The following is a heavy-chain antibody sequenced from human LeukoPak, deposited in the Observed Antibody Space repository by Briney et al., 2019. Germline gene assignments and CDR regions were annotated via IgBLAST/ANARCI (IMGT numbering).Heavy chain of an antibody. J-gene: IGHJ3*02. Sequence: SVKVSCKASGGTFSSYAISWVRQAPGQGLEWMGRIIPILGIANYAQKFEGRVTITADKSTSTAYMELSSLRSEDTAVYYCARSRYCSGGSCYLSVVAFDIWGQGTMVTVSS. D-gene: IGHD2-15*01. V-gene: IGHV1-69*04. CDR2: IIPILGIA. CDR3: ARSRYCSGGSCYLSVVAFDI. CDR1: GGTFSSYA.